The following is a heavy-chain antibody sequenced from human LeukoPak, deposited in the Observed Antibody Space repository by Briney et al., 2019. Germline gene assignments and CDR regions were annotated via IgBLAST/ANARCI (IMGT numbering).Heavy chain of an antibody. CDR3: ASLSGYDYLFDY. Sequence: GGSLRLSCAASGFTVSSNYMSWVRQAPGKGLEWVSVIYSGGRTYYADSVKGRFTISRDNSKNTLYLQMNSLRAEDTAVYYCASLSGYDYLFDYWGQGTLVTVSS. J-gene: IGHJ4*02. D-gene: IGHD5-12*01. CDR1: GFTVSSNY. V-gene: IGHV3-53*01. CDR2: IYSGGRT.